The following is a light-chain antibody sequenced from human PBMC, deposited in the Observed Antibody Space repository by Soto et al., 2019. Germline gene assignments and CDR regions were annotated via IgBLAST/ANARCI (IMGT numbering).Light chain of an antibody. CDR3: SSYRGARTLVV. Sequence: QSALIQPASVSGSPGQSITISCTGSFSDVGGYNYVSWYQQHPGKAPKLIIYDVTNRPSGVSSRFSGSKSDYTASLTISGLQAEDEDEYYCSSYRGARTLVVFGGGTKLTVL. J-gene: IGLJ3*02. V-gene: IGLV2-14*01. CDR1: FSDVGGYNY. CDR2: DVT.